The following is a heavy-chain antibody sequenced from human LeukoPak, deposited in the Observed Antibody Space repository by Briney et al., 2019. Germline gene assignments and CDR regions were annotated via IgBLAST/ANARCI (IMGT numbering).Heavy chain of an antibody. CDR2: ISSSSSYI. J-gene: IGHJ4*02. CDR3: ARGREGSPAPTDY. D-gene: IGHD2-2*01. CDR1: GFTFSSYS. Sequence: PGGSLRLSCAASGFTFSSYSMNWVRQAPGKGLEWVSSISSSSSYIYYADSVKGRFTISRDNAKNSLYLQMNSLRAEDTAVYYCARGREGSPAPTDYWGQGTLVTVSS. V-gene: IGHV3-21*01.